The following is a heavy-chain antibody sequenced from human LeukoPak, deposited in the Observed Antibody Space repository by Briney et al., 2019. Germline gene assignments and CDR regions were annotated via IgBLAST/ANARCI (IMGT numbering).Heavy chain of an antibody. CDR2: INHRGST. J-gene: IGHJ4*02. Sequence: SETLSLTCAVYGGSFSDYYWTWIRQPPGKGLEWIRRINHRGSTNYNPSLKSRVTLSVDTSKNQFSLKLNSVTAADTAVYYCARGSPGYWGQGSLVTVSS. V-gene: IGHV4-34*01. CDR1: GGSFSDYY. CDR3: ARGSPGY.